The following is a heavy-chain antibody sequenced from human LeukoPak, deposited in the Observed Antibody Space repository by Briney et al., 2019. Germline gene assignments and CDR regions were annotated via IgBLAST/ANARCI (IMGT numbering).Heavy chain of an antibody. CDR3: ARLWRPHDYDNWFDY. D-gene: IGHD4-17*01. CDR2: IYYSGRG. V-gene: IGHV4-59*01. Sequence: SETLSLTCSVSGASITSSFWSWIRQPPGKGLGMIGYIYYSGRGNYKPSLKGRVDISLDTSKNRVSLKLTSVTAADTAVYYCARLWRPHDYDNWFDYWGQGSLVTVSS. J-gene: IGHJ5*01. CDR1: GASITSSF.